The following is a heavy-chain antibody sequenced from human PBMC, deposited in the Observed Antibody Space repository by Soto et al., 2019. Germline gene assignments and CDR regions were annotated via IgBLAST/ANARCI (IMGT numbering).Heavy chain of an antibody. CDR3: ARGPLSGSFYY. CDR2: IYYSGSSGST. V-gene: IGHV4-59*01. J-gene: IGHJ4*02. Sequence: PSETLSPTCTVSGGSIRSYYWSWIRQPPGKGLEWIGYIYYSGSSGSTNYNPSLKRRVAISVDTSKSQFSLKLSSVTAADTAVYYCARGPLSGSFYYWGQGTLVTVSS. CDR1: GGSIRSYY. D-gene: IGHD1-26*01.